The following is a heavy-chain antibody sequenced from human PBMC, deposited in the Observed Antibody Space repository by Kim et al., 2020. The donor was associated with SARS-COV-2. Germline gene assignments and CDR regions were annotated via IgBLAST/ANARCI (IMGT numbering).Heavy chain of an antibody. V-gene: IGHV1-18*01. D-gene: IGHD3-10*01. CDR1: GYTFTSYG. CDR2: ISAYNGNT. CDR3: ARDLPGGFGEFFTDLDY. J-gene: IGHJ4*02. Sequence: ASVKVSCKASGYTFTSYGISWVRQAPGQGLEWMGWISAYNGNTNYAQKLQGRVTMTTDTSTSTAYMELRSLRSDDTAVYYCARDLPGGFGEFFTDLDYWGQGTLVTVSS.